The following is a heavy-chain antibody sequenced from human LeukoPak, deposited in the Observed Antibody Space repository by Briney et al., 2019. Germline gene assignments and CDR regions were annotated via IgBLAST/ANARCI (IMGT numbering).Heavy chain of an antibody. J-gene: IGHJ6*02. Sequence: SQTLSLTCTVSGGSISSGGYYWSWIRQHPGKGLEWIGYIYYSGSTYYNPSLKSRVTISVDTSKNRFSLKLSSVTAADTAVYYCARDREEKARIGGMDVWGQGTTVIVSS. CDR2: IYYSGST. V-gene: IGHV4-31*03. D-gene: IGHD3-16*01. CDR3: ARDREEKARIGGMDV. CDR1: GGSISSGGYY.